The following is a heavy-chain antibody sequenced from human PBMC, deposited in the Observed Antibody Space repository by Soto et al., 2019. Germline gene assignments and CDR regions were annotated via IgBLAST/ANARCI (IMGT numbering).Heavy chain of an antibody. J-gene: IGHJ4*02. V-gene: IGHV1-46*01. D-gene: IGHD4-17*01. Sequence: GASVKVYCKASGYTFTSYYMHWVRQAPGQGLEWMGIINPSGGSTSYAQKFQGRVTMTRDTSTSTVYMELSSLRSEDTAVYYCAREGYGGKALDYWGQGTLVTVSS. CDR1: GYTFTSYY. CDR3: AREGYGGKALDY. CDR2: INPSGGST.